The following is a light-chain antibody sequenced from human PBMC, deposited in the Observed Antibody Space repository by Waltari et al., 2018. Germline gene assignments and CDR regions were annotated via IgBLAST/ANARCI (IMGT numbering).Light chain of an antibody. CDR1: QTVSKNY. Sequence: EIVLTQSPGTLSLSPGERATLSCRASQTVSKNYLAWYQQKPGQAPRLLIDDASNRDTGIPDRFSGSGSGTDFTLTISTLQAEDVAVYYCQQYYSTPYLFGQGTKLEIK. CDR2: DAS. V-gene: IGKV3-20*01. CDR3: QQYYSTPYL. J-gene: IGKJ2*01.